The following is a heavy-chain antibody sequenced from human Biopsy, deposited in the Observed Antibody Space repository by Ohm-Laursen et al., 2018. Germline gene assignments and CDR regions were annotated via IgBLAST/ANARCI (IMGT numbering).Heavy chain of an antibody. J-gene: IGHJ4*02. CDR3: ARDFNYDGGGSFNFDY. CDR2: MNPNSGNT. CDR1: GGTFNNYG. D-gene: IGHD3-22*01. V-gene: IGHV1-8*02. Sequence: SVKVSCKASGGTFNNYGITWVRQATGQGLEWMGWMNPNSGNTGYAQKFQGRVTMTRNTSISTAYMELSSLTSVDTAVYYCARDFNYDGGGSFNFDYWGQGTLVTVSS.